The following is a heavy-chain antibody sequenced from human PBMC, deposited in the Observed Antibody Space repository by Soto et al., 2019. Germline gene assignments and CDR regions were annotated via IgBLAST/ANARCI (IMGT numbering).Heavy chain of an antibody. D-gene: IGHD1-26*01. Sequence: QVQLQESGPGLVKPSQTLSLTCTVSGGSISSGGYYWSWIRQHPGKGLEWIGYIYYSGSTYYNPSLXXXVXXSVDTYKNQFSLNLSSVTAADTAVYYCAGIYSGSPGGTLRYWGQGTLVTVSS. J-gene: IGHJ4*02. V-gene: IGHV4-31*03. CDR2: IYYSGST. CDR1: GGSISSGGYY. CDR3: AGIYSGSPGGTLRY.